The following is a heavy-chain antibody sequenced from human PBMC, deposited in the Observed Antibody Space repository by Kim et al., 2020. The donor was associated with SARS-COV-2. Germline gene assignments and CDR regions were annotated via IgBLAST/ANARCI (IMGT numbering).Heavy chain of an antibody. D-gene: IGHD3-3*01. CDR3: ASARGGFWSGYYTWYFDY. V-gene: IGHV4-31*02. Sequence: KSRVTISVDTSKNQFSLKLSSVTAADTAVYYCASARGGFWSGYYTWYFDYWGQGTLVTVSS. J-gene: IGHJ4*02.